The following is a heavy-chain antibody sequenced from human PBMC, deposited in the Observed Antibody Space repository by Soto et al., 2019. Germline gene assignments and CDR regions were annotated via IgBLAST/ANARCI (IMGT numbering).Heavy chain of an antibody. CDR1: GFTFSSYA. Sequence: PGGSLRLSCAASGFTFSSYAMHWVRQAPGKGLEWVAVISYDGSNKYYADSVKGRFAISRDNSKNTLYLQMNSLRAEDTAVYYCARDSVCSGGSCYSDSYYFDYWGQGTLVTVSS. D-gene: IGHD2-15*01. V-gene: IGHV3-30*09. CDR2: ISYDGSNK. CDR3: ARDSVCSGGSCYSDSYYFDY. J-gene: IGHJ4*02.